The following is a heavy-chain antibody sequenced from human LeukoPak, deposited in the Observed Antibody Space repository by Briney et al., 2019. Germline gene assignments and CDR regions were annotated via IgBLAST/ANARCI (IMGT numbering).Heavy chain of an antibody. CDR2: MSPNSGDT. D-gene: IGHD1-26*01. CDR3: ARNVRETGTFEY. J-gene: IGHJ4*02. CDR1: GYTFTSYD. Sequence: ASVKVSCKASGYTFTSYDFNWVRQATGQRPEWMGWMSPNSGDTGYAQKFQDRVTMTRNTSISTAYMELSSLRFEDTAVYYCARNVRETGTFEYWGQGTLVTVSS. V-gene: IGHV1-8*01.